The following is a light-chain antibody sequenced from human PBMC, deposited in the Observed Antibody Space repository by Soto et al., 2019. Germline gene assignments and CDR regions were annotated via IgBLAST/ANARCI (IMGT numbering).Light chain of an antibody. J-gene: IGKJ5*01. Sequence: EVVMTQSPATLSVSPGERATLSCRSRQSINRNYLAWYQQKPGQAPRLLIYGISSRATGIPDRFSGSGSGTEFTLTISSLQPEDFAIYYCHQYTQWPITFGQGTRLEIK. CDR1: QSINRN. CDR2: GIS. CDR3: HQYTQWPIT. V-gene: IGKV3D-15*01.